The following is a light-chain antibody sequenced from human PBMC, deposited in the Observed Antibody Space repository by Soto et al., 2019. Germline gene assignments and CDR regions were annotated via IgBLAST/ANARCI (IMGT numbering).Light chain of an antibody. CDR1: QGISSY. CDR3: QHYNSYRWT. J-gene: IGKJ1*01. Sequence: AIQMTQSPSSFSASTGDRVTISCRASQGISSYLAWYQQKPGKAPTLLIYGASTLQSGAPSRFSGSGFGTDFTLTISCLQSEDFATYYCQHYNSYRWTFGQGTKVEIK. CDR2: GAS. V-gene: IGKV1-8*01.